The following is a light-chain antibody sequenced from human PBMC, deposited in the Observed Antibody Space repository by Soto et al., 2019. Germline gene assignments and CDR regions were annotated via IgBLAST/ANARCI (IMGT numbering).Light chain of an antibody. J-gene: IGKJ4*01. V-gene: IGKV2-28*01. Sequence: DIVMTQSPVSLPVTPGEPASISCRSSQSLLHSNGYNYLDWYLQKPGHSPQLLIYLGSTRASGVPDRFSGSASGTDFTLKISRVEAEDVGVYYCMQALQIPPTFGGGTRVDI. CDR1: QSLLHSNGYNY. CDR3: MQALQIPPT. CDR2: LGS.